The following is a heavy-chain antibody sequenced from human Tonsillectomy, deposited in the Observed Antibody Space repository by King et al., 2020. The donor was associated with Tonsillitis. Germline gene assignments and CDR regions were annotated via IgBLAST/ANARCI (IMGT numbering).Heavy chain of an antibody. CDR3: ARAGTYSSGWSVPDY. CDR1: GFTFSDHY. J-gene: IGHJ4*02. CDR2: TRNKGNSYTT. V-gene: IGHV3-72*01. Sequence: VKLVESGGGLVQPGGSLRLSCAASGFTFSDHYMDWVRQAPGKGLEWVGRTRNKGNSYTTEYAASVKGRFTISRDVSNNSLYLQMNSLKTEDTAVYYCARAGTYSSGWSVPDYWGQGTLVTVSS. D-gene: IGHD6-19*01.